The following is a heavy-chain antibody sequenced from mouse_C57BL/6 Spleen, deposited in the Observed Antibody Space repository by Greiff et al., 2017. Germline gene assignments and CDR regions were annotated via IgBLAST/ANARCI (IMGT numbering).Heavy chain of an antibody. CDR2: ISYDGSN. CDR1: GYSITSGNY. V-gene: IGHV3-6*01. D-gene: IGHD2-13*01. Sequence: EVQLQESGPGLVKPSQSLSLTCSVTGYSITSGNYWNWIRQFPGNKLEWMGYISYDGSNNYNPSFKNPTSITRDTSKNQFFLKLNAVTAEDTATYYCARDGDYWFAYWGQGTLVTVSA. CDR3: ARDGDYWFAY. J-gene: IGHJ3*01.